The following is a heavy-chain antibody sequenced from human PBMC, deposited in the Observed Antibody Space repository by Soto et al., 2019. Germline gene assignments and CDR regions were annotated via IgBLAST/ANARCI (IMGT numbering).Heavy chain of an antibody. Sequence: GGSLRLSCAASGFTFSSYSMNWVRQAPGKGLEWVSYISSSCSTIYYADSVKGRFTISRDNAKNSLYLQMNSLRDEDTAVYYCAKPRIAVAGRGAFDYWGQGTLVTVSS. CDR3: AKPRIAVAGRGAFDY. V-gene: IGHV3-48*02. D-gene: IGHD6-19*01. CDR2: ISSSCSTI. J-gene: IGHJ4*02. CDR1: GFTFSSYS.